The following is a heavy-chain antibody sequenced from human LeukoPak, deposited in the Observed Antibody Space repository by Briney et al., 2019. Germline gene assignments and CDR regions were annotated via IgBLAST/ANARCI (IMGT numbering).Heavy chain of an antibody. CDR1: GYTFISYG. Sequence: ASVKVSCKASGYTFISYGITWVRQAPGQGLEWLGWISAYNGNIDYAQKLQGRVTLTTDTSTSTAYMEVKSLRSDDTAVYYCASMSGYYPSYYFDYWGQGTLVTVSS. D-gene: IGHD3-3*01. CDR2: ISAYNGNI. J-gene: IGHJ4*02. CDR3: ASMSGYYPSYYFDY. V-gene: IGHV1-18*01.